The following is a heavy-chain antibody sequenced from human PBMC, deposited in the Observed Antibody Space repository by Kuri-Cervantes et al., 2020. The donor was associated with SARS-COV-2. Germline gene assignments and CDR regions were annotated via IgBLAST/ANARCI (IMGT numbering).Heavy chain of an antibody. CDR2: IRYDGSNK. Sequence: GESLKISCAASGFTFSSYGMHWVRQAPGKGLEWVAFIRYDGSNKYYADSVKGRFTISRDNSKNTLYLQMSSLRAEDTAVYYCAKVSDRSSPRGRFDPWGQGTLVTVSS. D-gene: IGHD3-22*01. J-gene: IGHJ5*02. CDR1: GFTFSSYG. CDR3: AKVSDRSSPRGRFDP. V-gene: IGHV3-30*02.